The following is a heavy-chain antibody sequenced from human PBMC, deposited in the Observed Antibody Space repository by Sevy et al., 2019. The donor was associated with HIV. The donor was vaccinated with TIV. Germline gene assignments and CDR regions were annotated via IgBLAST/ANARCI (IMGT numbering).Heavy chain of an antibody. CDR2: INPNSGGT. CDR1: GYTFTGYY. Sequence: ASVKVSCKASGYTFTGYYMHWVRQAPGQGLEWMGWINPNSGGTNYAQKFQGRVTMTRDTSISTAYMELSRLRSDDTAVYYCAGDGGEGVGATGGGDYWGQGTLVTVSS. J-gene: IGHJ4*02. D-gene: IGHD1-26*01. V-gene: IGHV1-2*02. CDR3: AGDGGEGVGATGGGDY.